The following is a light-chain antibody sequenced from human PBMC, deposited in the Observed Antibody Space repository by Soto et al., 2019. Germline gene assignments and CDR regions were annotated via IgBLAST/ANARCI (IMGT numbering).Light chain of an antibody. CDR1: SSDVGGYNS. CDR2: DVS. J-gene: IGLJ1*01. V-gene: IGLV2-14*03. CDR3: SSYRSSTYV. Sequence: QSVLTQPASVSGSPGQSITISCTGTSSDVGGYNSVSWYQHHPGRVPKLMIYDVSDRPSGVSNRFSGSNSGNTASLTISGLQAEDEADYYCSSYRSSTYVFGTGTKLTVL.